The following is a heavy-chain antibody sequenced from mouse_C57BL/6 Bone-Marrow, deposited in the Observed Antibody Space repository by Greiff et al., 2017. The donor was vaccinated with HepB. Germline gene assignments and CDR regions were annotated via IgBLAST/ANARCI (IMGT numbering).Heavy chain of an antibody. CDR3: ARPTVVERDYYAMDY. CDR2: IDPSDSYT. Sequence: QVQLQQPGAELVMPGASVKLSCKASGYTFTSYWMHWVKQRPGQGLEWIGEIDPSDSYTNYNQKFKGKSTLTVDKSSSTAYMQLSSLTSEDSAVYYWARPTVVERDYYAMDYWGQGTSVTVSS. J-gene: IGHJ4*01. CDR1: GYTFTSYW. V-gene: IGHV1-69*01. D-gene: IGHD1-1*01.